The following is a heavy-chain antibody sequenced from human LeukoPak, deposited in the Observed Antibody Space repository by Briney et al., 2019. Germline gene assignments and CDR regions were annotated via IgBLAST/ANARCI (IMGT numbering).Heavy chain of an antibody. CDR1: GFIFSSYG. CDR3: AKDWRRIVVVGPVARHGNYVDV. D-gene: IGHD2-15*01. CDR2: IRFDGSNK. Sequence: GGSLRLSCAASGFIFSSYGMHWVRQAPGKGLEWVAFIRFDGSNKYYADSVKGRFTISRDNSKNTLNLQMNSLRAEDTAVYYCAKDWRRIVVVGPVARHGNYVDVWGKGTTVTISS. V-gene: IGHV3-30*02. J-gene: IGHJ6*03.